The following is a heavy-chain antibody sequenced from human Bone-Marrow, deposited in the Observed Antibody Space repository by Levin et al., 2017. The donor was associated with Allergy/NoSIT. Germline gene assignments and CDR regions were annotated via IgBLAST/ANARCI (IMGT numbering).Heavy chain of an antibody. Sequence: SQTLSLTCTVSGGSISSSSYYWGWIRQPPGKGLEWIGSIYYSGSTYYNPSLKSRVTISVDTSKNQFSLKLSSVTAADTAVYYCARIGRWDYYGSGSYPPYNWFDPWGQGTLVTVSS. J-gene: IGHJ5*02. CDR2: IYYSGST. CDR1: GGSISSSSYY. CDR3: ARIGRWDYYGSGSYPPYNWFDP. V-gene: IGHV4-39*01. D-gene: IGHD3-10*01.